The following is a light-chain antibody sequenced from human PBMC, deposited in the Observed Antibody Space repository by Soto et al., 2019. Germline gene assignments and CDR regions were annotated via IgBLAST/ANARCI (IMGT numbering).Light chain of an antibody. CDR2: EVS. CDR1: SSDVGGYNY. V-gene: IGLV2-14*01. CDR3: SSYISSTTLVV. J-gene: IGLJ2*01. Sequence: QSVLTQPASVSGSPGQSITISCTGSSSDVGGYNYVSWYQQHPGKAPKLMIYEVSNRPSGISNRFSGSKSGNTASLTLSGLQAEDEADYYCSSYISSTTLVVFGGGTKLTVL.